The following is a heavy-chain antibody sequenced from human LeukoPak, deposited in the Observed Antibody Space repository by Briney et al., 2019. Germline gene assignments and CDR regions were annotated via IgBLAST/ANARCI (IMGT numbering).Heavy chain of an antibody. J-gene: IGHJ5*02. D-gene: IGHD2-2*01. CDR3: ARGGYCSSTSCSRDWFDP. V-gene: IGHV3-74*01. CDR1: GFTFSSYW. CDR2: INTDGSST. Sequence: PGGSLRLSCAASGFTFSSYWMHWVRQAPGKGLVWVSRINTDGSSTSYADSVKGRFTISRDNAKNTLYLQMNSLRAEDTAVYYCARGGYCSSTSCSRDWFDPWGQGTLVTVSS.